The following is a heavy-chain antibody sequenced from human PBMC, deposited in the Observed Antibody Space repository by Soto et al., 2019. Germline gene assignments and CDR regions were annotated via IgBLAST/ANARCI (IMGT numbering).Heavy chain of an antibody. Sequence: ASVKVSCKASGYTFTSYGISWVRQAPGQGLEWMGWISAYNGNTNYAQKLQGRVTMTTDTSTSTAYMELRSLRSDDTAVYYCARDAPPVYGDSYNPYYYYGMDVWGQGTTVTVS. J-gene: IGHJ6*02. V-gene: IGHV1-18*01. CDR2: ISAYNGNT. D-gene: IGHD4-17*01. CDR3: ARDAPPVYGDSYNPYYYYGMDV. CDR1: GYTFTSYG.